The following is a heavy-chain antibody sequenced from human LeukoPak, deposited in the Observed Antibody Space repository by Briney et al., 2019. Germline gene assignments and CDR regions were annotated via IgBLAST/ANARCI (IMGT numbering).Heavy chain of an antibody. CDR3: ARGLVYYYDSSGYSGAFDI. D-gene: IGHD3-22*01. J-gene: IGHJ3*02. V-gene: IGHV4-34*01. CDR1: GGSFSGYY. CDR2: INHSGST. Sequence: SETLSLTCAVYGGSFSGYYWSWIRQPPGKGLEWIGEINHSGSTNYNPSLKSRVTISVDTSKNQFSLKLSSVTAADTAVSYCARGLVYYYDSSGYSGAFDIWGPGKMVTVSS.